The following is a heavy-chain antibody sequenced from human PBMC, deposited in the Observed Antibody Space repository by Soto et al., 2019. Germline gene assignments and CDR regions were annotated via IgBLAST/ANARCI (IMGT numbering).Heavy chain of an antibody. Sequence: GASVKVSCKASGYTITSYGISWVRQTPGQGLEWMGWISAYNGNTNYAQKLQGRVTMTTDTSTSTAYMELRSLRSDDTAVYYCAGDAPMVRGVHNWFDPWGQGTLVTVSS. J-gene: IGHJ5*02. V-gene: IGHV1-18*01. CDR1: GYTITSYG. CDR2: ISAYNGNT. D-gene: IGHD3-10*01. CDR3: AGDAPMVRGVHNWFDP.